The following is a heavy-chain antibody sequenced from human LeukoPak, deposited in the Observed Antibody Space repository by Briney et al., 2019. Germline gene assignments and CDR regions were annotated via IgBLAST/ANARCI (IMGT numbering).Heavy chain of an antibody. V-gene: IGHV2-5*02. CDR2: IYWDDDK. D-gene: IGHD3-9*01. Sequence: ESGPTLVNPTQTLTLTCTFSGFSLSTSGVGVGWIRQPPGKALEWLALIYWDDDKRYSPSLKSRLTITKDTSKNQVVLTMTNMDPVDTATNYCAHLHYDILTGYSPPDYWGQGTLVTVS. CDR1: GFSLSTSGVG. J-gene: IGHJ4*02. CDR3: AHLHYDILTGYSPPDY.